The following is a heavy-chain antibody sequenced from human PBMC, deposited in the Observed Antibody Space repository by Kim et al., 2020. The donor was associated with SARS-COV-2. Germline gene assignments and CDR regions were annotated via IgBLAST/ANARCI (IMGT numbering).Heavy chain of an antibody. D-gene: IGHD6-13*01. Sequence: GGSLRLSCAASGFTFSGSAIQWVRQASGKGLEWVGRIRSKANSYATTYAASLKGRFTISRDDSENTAYLHMNSLKTEDTAVCHCTSRSPSGTRDFFDYWGQGTLVTVSS. CDR3: TSRSPSGTRDFFDY. V-gene: IGHV3-73*01. CDR2: IRSKANSYAT. J-gene: IGHJ4*02. CDR1: GFTFSGSA.